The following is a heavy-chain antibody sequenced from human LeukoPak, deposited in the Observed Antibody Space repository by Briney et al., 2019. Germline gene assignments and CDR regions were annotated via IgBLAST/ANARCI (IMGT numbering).Heavy chain of an antibody. CDR3: ARSEFYYYYGMDV. CDR2: IYYSGST. V-gene: IGHV4-59*08. CDR1: GGSISTYY. J-gene: IGHJ6*02. Sequence: SETLSLTCTVSGGSISTYYWSWIRRPPGKGLEWIGYIYYSGSTNYNPSLKSRVTISLDTSKNRFSLKLSSVTAADTAVYYCARSEFYYYYGMDVWGQGTTVTVSS.